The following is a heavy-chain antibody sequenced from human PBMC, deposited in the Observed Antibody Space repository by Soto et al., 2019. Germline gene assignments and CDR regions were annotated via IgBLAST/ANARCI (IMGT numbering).Heavy chain of an antibody. J-gene: IGHJ4*02. CDR1: GYTFTSYG. V-gene: IGHV1-18*01. Sequence: QVQLVQSGAEVKKPGASVKVSCKASGYTFTSYGISWVRQAPGQGLEWMGWISAYNGNTNYAQKLQGRVTMTTDTSTSTAYMELRSLRSDDTAVYYCARVVPYYYDSSGYYYKDYWGQGTLVTVSS. D-gene: IGHD3-22*01. CDR3: ARVVPYYYDSSGYYYKDY. CDR2: ISAYNGNT.